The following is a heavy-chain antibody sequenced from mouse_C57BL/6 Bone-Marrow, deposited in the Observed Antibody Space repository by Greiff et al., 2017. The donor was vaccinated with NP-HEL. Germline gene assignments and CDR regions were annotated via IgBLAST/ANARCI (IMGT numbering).Heavy chain of an antibody. Sequence: VHLVESGAELARPGASVKLSCKASGYTFTSYGISWVKQRTGQGLEWIGEIYPRSGNTYYNEKFKGKATLTADKSSSTAYMELRSLTSEDSAVYFCARYNSPRGAMDYWGQGTSVTVSS. V-gene: IGHV1-81*01. D-gene: IGHD1-3*01. CDR3: ARYNSPRGAMDY. CDR1: GYTFTSYG. J-gene: IGHJ4*01. CDR2: IYPRSGNT.